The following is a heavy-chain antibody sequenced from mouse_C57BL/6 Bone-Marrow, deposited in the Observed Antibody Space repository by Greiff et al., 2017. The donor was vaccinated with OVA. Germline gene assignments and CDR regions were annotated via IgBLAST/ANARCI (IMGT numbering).Heavy chain of an antibody. CDR3: ARHLPLYDGYPWFAY. CDR2: ISGGGGNT. D-gene: IGHD2-3*01. CDR1: GFTFSSYT. J-gene: IGHJ3*01. Sequence: EVQLVESGGGLVKPGGSLKLSCAASGFTFSSYTMSWVRQTPEKRLEWVATISGGGGNTYYPDSVKGRFTISRDNAKNTLYLQMSSLRSEDTALYYCARHLPLYDGYPWFAYWGQGTLVTVSA. V-gene: IGHV5-9*01.